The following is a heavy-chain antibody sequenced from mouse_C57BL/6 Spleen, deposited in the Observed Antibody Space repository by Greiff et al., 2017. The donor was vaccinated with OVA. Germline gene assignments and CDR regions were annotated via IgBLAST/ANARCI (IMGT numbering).Heavy chain of an antibody. CDR2: IDPSDSYT. CDR3: ARRGGYYSDY. V-gene: IGHV1-69*01. CDR1: GYTFTSYW. J-gene: IGHJ2*01. D-gene: IGHD1-1*02. Sequence: QVQLQQPGAELVMPGASVKLSCKASGYTFTSYWMPWVKQRPGQGLEWIGEIDPSDSYTNYNQKFKGKSTLTVDKSSSTAYMQLSSLTSEDSAVYYCARRGGYYSDYWGQGTTLTVSS.